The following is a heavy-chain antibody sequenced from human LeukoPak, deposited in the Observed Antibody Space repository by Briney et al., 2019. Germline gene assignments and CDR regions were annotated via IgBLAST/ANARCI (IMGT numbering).Heavy chain of an antibody. Sequence: ASVKVSCKASGGTFSSYAISWVRQAPGQGLEWMGGIIPIFGTANYAQKFQGRVTITADESTSTAYMELSSLRSEDTAVYYCARAPINYDGSVFSTFDIWGQGKMFTVSS. D-gene: IGHD3-22*01. CDR2: IIPIFGTA. CDR1: GGTFSSYA. V-gene: IGHV1-69*13. CDR3: ARAPINYDGSVFSTFDI. J-gene: IGHJ3*02.